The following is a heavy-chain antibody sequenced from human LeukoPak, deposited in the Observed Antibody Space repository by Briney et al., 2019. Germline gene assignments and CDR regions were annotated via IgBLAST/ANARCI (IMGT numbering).Heavy chain of an antibody. V-gene: IGHV7-4-1*02. CDR3: ARTLFGDQYQLLHNWFDP. CDR1: GYTFTNYA. J-gene: IGHJ5*02. D-gene: IGHD2-2*01. Sequence: ASVKVSCKASGYTFTNYAMNWVRQAPGQGLEWMGWINTDAGNPTYAQGFTRRLVFSLDTSASTAYLQISSLKAEDTAVYYCARTLFGDQYQLLHNWFDPWGQGTLVTVSS. CDR2: INTDAGNP.